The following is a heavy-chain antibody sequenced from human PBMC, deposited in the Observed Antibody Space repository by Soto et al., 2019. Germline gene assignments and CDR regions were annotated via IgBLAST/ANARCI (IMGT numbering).Heavy chain of an antibody. CDR2: IYHNGRA. D-gene: IGHD3-9*01. CDR1: GASIKSDTW. Sequence: SETLSLTCDVSGASIKSDTWWTWVRQSPGKGLEWIGEIYHNGRAFDNPSLKGRVTISIDKSNNQFSLNLTSVTAADTAVYYCARADSALVAKGFDLWGQGTRVTVSS. J-gene: IGHJ4*02. V-gene: IGHV4-4*02. CDR3: ARADSALVAKGFDL.